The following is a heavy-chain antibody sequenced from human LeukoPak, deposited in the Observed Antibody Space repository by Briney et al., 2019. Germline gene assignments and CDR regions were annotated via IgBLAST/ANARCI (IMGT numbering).Heavy chain of an antibody. J-gene: IGHJ4*02. CDR1: GGSISSYY. CDR2: IYYSGST. CDR3: ARGYCSSTSCYYFDY. Sequence: SETLSLTCTVSGGSISSYYWSWIRQPPGKGLEWIGYIYYSGSTNYNPSLKSRVTISVDTSKNQFSLKLSSVTAADTAVYYCARGYCSSTSCYYFDYWGQGTLVTVSS. V-gene: IGHV4-59*01. D-gene: IGHD2-2*01.